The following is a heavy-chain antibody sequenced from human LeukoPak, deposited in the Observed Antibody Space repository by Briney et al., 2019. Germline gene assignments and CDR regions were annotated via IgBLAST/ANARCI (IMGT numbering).Heavy chain of an antibody. V-gene: IGHV3-48*03. CDR2: ISSSGRTK. Sequence: AGGSLRLSCAASGFTFSSYDMNWVRQAPGKGLEWVSYISSSGRTKYYADSVKGRFTISRDNAKTSLYLQMNSLRAEDTAVYYCAGETVGVVTAIYYYYSMDVWGQGTTVTVSS. D-gene: IGHD2-21*02. CDR3: AGETVGVVTAIYYYYSMDV. J-gene: IGHJ6*02. CDR1: GFTFSSYD.